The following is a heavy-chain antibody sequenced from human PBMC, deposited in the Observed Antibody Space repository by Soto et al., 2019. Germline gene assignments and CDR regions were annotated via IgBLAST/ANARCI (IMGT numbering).Heavy chain of an antibody. CDR2: ISYDGSNK. Sequence: QVQLVESGGGVVQPGRSLRLSCAASGFTFSSYAMHWVRQAPGKGPEWVAVISYDGSNKYYADSVKGRFTISRDNSKNTLYLQMNSLRAEDTAVYYCARDVSELRYFDAVAYWGQGTLVTVSS. V-gene: IGHV3-30-3*01. CDR1: GFTFSSYA. CDR3: ARDVSELRYFDAVAY. J-gene: IGHJ4*02. D-gene: IGHD3-9*01.